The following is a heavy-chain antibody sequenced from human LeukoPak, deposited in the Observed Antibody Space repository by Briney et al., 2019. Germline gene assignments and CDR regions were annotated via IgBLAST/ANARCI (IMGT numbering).Heavy chain of an antibody. D-gene: IGHD6-13*01. V-gene: IGHV3-21*01. J-gene: IGHJ4*02. CDR2: ISSSRTYI. CDR3: GKDLSENYSIDY. Sequence: PGGSLRLSCAASEFTFSSYSMNWVRQAPGKGLEWVSSISSSRTYIYYADSVKGRFTISRDNSKNTLSLQMNSLRAEDTAVYYCGKDLSENYSIDYWGQGTLVIVSS. CDR1: EFTFSSYS.